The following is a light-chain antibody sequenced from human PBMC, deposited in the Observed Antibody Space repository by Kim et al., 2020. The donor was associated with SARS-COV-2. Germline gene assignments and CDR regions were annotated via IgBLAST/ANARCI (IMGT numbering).Light chain of an antibody. V-gene: IGKV3-15*01. CDR3: QQYDSWPRT. Sequence: SVSPGEGVTLSCRASQSVNYNLAWFQQKPGQAPRLLIYGASTGATGLPGRFSDSGSGTEFFLTISNLQSEDFAVYYCQQYDSWPRTFGQGTKLEI. CDR2: GAS. J-gene: IGKJ2*01. CDR1: QSVNYN.